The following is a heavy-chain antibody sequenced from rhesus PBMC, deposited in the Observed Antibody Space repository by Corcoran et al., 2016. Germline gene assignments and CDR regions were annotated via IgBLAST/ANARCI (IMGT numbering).Heavy chain of an antibody. Sequence: QVQLQESGPGLVKPSETLSLTCAVSGGSISSNYWSWIRQPPGKGLAWIGRISGSGGSTDHNPSLKSRVTISTDTSKNQFSLKLSSVTAADTAVYYCARDPQRGGIAAGRKYWYFDLWGPGTPITISS. J-gene: IGHJ2*01. V-gene: IGHV4-173*01. CDR2: ISGSGGST. CDR1: GGSISSNY. CDR3: ARDPQRGGIAAGRKYWYFDL. D-gene: IGHD6-13*01.